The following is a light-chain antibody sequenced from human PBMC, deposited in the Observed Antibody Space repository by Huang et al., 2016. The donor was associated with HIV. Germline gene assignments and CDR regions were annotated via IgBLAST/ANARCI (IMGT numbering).Light chain of an antibody. CDR2: WAS. CDR3: QQYFNTPPT. Sequence: DIVMTQSPDSLAVSLGERATIQCKSSQSVLNSTKNRKYLAWYQKKPGKPPKLVIYWASTRESGVPGRISGSGSETDFTLTISSLQAEDVAVYYCQQYFNTPPTFGRGTKVEIK. CDR1: QSVLNSTKNRKY. V-gene: IGKV4-1*01. J-gene: IGKJ1*01.